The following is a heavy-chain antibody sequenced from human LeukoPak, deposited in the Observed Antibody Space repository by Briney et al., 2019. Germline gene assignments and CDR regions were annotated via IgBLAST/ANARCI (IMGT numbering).Heavy chain of an antibody. J-gene: IGHJ3*02. V-gene: IGHV3-9*02. CDR3: AKAVTMIVVDHDAFDI. Sequence: SGGSLRLSCAASGFTSDDYAMHWVRQAPGKGLEWVSGISWNSGSIGYADSVKGRFTISRDNAKNSLYLQMNSLRAEDTALYYCAKAVTMIVVDHDAFDIWGQGTMVTVSS. CDR1: GFTSDDYA. D-gene: IGHD3-22*01. CDR2: ISWNSGSI.